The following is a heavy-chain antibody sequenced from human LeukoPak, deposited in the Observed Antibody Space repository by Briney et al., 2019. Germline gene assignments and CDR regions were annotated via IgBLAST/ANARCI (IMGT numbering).Heavy chain of an antibody. CDR2: IYPGDSDT. V-gene: IGHV5-51*01. CDR3: ARVLLLGAFDI. D-gene: IGHD2-21*02. J-gene: IGHJ3*02. Sequence: HGESLKISCRGSGYSFTNYWISWVRQMPGKGLEWMGIIYPGDSDTRYSPSFQGHVTISADKSISTAYLQWSSLKASDTAMYYCARVLLLGAFDIWGQGTMVTVSS. CDR1: GYSFTNYW.